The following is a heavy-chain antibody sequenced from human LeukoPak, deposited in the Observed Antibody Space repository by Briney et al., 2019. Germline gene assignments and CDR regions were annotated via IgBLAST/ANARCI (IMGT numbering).Heavy chain of an antibody. CDR2: ISSSGSTI. D-gene: IGHD2-15*01. CDR1: GFTFSDYY. J-gene: IGHJ3*02. V-gene: IGHV3-11*01. CDR3: AREVVGSHKPHDAFDI. Sequence: GGSLRLSCAASGFTFSDYYMSWIRQAPGKGLEWVSYISSSGSTIYYADSVKGRFTISRDNAKNSLYLQMNSLRAEDTAVYYCAREVVGSHKPHDAFDIWGQGTMVTVSS.